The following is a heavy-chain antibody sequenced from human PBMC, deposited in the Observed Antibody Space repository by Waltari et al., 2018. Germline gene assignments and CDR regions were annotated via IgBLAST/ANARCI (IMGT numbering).Heavy chain of an antibody. J-gene: IGHJ6*02. CDR1: GYTFTGYY. D-gene: IGHD6-13*01. CDR2: INPNSGGT. Sequence: QVQLVQSGAEVKKPGASVKVSCKASGYTFTGYYMHWVRQATGQGLEWMGWINPNSGGTNYAQKFQGWVTMTRDTSISTAYMELSRLRSDDTAVYYCARDIAAAGTRPYYGMDVWGQGTTVTVSS. CDR3: ARDIAAAGTRPYYGMDV. V-gene: IGHV1-2*04.